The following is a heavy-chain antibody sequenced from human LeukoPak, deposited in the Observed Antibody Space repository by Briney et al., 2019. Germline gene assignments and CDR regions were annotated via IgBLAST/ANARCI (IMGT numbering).Heavy chain of an antibody. CDR1: GFTFSRSW. Sequence: GGSLRLSCVASGFTFSRSWMSWVRQAPGKGLEWVANIKHDGSEKFYVDSLKGRFTISRDNAKNSLYLQMNSLRVEDTAVYYCTRDRYGDWGQGTLVTVSS. CDR3: TRDRYGD. J-gene: IGHJ4*02. CDR2: IKHDGSEK. V-gene: IGHV3-7*05. D-gene: IGHD5-18*01.